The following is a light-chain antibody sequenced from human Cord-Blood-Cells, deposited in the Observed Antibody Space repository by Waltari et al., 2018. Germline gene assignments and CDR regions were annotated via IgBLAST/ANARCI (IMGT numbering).Light chain of an antibody. CDR1: QSISSW. J-gene: IGKJ2*01. CDR2: DAS. V-gene: IGKV1-5*01. Sequence: IQKTQFPAALCASVEDGVTITCRASQSISSWLAWYQQKPGKVPKLLIYDASSFESGVPSRFSGSGSGTEFTLTISSLQPDDFATYYCQQYNSYPYTFGQGTKLEIK. CDR3: QQYNSYPYT.